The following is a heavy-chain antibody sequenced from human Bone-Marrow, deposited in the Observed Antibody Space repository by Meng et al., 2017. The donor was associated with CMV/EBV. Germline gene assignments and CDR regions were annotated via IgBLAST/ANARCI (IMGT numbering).Heavy chain of an antibody. CDR2: ISYDGSNK. Sequence: GGSLRLSCAASGFTFSSYAMHWVRQAPGKGLEWVAVISYDGSNKYYADSVKGRFTISRDNAKNTLYLQMNRLRAEDTAVYYCARDHRGYCSSTSCYWEDYYYYGMDVWGQGTTVTVSS. CDR1: GFTFSSYA. D-gene: IGHD2-2*01. J-gene: IGHJ6*02. V-gene: IGHV3-30*04. CDR3: ARDHRGYCSSTSCYWEDYYYYGMDV.